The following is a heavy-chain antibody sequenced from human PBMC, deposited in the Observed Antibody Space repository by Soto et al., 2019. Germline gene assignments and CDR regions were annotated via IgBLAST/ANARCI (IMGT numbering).Heavy chain of an antibody. CDR1: RVAFSKFI. D-gene: IGHD6-19*01. CDR2: IIPIFGTA. V-gene: IGHV1-69*13. J-gene: IGHJ6*02. CDR3: AKVRYSSPMGYYYGMDV. Sequence: SVKVSCKASRVAFSKFIVTWVRQAPGLGLEWVGGIIPIFGTANYAQKFQGRVTTTADESTSTSYMEVNNLRSEDTAVYYCAKVRYSSPMGYYYGMDVWGQGTTVTVSS.